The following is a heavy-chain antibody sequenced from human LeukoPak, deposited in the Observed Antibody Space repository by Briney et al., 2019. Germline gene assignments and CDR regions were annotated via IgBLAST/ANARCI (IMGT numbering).Heavy chain of an antibody. CDR1: GGTFSSYA. CDR3: ARENGYDRDRELTL. J-gene: IGHJ4*02. Sequence: SVKVSCKASGGTFSSYAISWVRQAPGQGLEWMGGIIPIFGTANYAQKFQGRVTITADESTSTAYMELSSLRSEDTAVYYCARENGYDRDRELTLWGQGTLVSVSS. V-gene: IGHV1-69*01. CDR2: IIPIFGTA. D-gene: IGHD5-12*01.